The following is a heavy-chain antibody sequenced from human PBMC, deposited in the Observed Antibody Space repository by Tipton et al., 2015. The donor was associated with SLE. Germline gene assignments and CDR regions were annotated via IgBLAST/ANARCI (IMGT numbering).Heavy chain of an antibody. CDR1: GFTFSSYE. D-gene: IGHD1-26*01. CDR3: ARVGNGNYVEY. J-gene: IGHJ4*02. Sequence: GSLRLSCAASGFTFSSYEMNWVRQAPGKGLEWVSYISSSGSRRYYADSVKGQFTISRDNAKNSLYLQMNSLRAEDTAVYYCARVGNGNYVEYWGQGTLVTVSS. V-gene: IGHV3-48*03. CDR2: ISSSGSRR.